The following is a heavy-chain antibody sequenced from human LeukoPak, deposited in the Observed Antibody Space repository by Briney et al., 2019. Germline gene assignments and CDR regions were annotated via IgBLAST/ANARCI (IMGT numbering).Heavy chain of an antibody. J-gene: IGHJ6*03. V-gene: IGHV4-59*12. D-gene: IGHD2-2*01. CDR1: GGSISSSY. CDR3: AGERYCSSTSCYYYYYYYMDV. Sequence: SETLSLTCTVSGGSISSSYWSWIRQPPGKGLEWIGYIYYSGSTNYNPSLKSRVTISVDTSKNQFSLKLSSVTAADTAVYYCAGERYCSSTSCYYYYYYYMDVWGKGTTVTVSS. CDR2: IYYSGST.